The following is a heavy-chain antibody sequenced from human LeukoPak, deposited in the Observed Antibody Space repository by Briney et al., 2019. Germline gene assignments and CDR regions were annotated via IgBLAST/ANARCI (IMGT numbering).Heavy chain of an antibody. V-gene: IGHV4-39*01. CDR1: GGSISSSSYY. CDR2: IYYSGST. Sequence: SETLSLTCTVSGGSISSSSYYWGWIRQPPGKGLEWIGSIYYSGSTYYNPSLKSRVTISVDTSKNQFSLKLSSVTAADTAVYYCALDYDFWSGDNYWGQGTLVTVSS. CDR3: ALDYDFWSGDNY. D-gene: IGHD3-3*01. J-gene: IGHJ4*02.